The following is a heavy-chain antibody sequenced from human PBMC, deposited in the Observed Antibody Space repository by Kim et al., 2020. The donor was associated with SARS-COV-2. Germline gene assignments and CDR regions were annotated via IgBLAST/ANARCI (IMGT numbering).Heavy chain of an antibody. CDR3: ARHAISVTDRAGTFDF. Sequence: PSIKRRITIAVDTSKKQFSLKLNSVTAADTAIYYCARHAISVTDRAGTFDFWGQGTLVTVSS. V-gene: IGHV4-39*01. D-gene: IGHD6-19*01. J-gene: IGHJ4*02.